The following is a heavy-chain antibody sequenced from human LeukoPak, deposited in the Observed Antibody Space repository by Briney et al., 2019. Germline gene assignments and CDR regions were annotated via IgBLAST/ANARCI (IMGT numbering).Heavy chain of an antibody. J-gene: IGHJ4*02. CDR3: ARPGYRSRYFDY. CDR1: GYSFTSHW. D-gene: IGHD6-19*01. Sequence: GESLKISCKGSGYSFTSHWIGWVRQMPGKGLEWMGIVNPDDSDTIYSPSFQGQVTISADESITTAYLQWSSLKASDTAMYYCARPGYRSRYFDYWGQGTLVTVSS. V-gene: IGHV5-51*01. CDR2: VNPDDSDT.